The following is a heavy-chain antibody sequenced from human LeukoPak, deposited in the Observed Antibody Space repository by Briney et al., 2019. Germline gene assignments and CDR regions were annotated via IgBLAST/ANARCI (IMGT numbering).Heavy chain of an antibody. CDR3: ARSNLVGATKTPFDY. Sequence: ASVKVSCKASGYTFTGYCMHWVRQAPGQGLEWMGWINPNSGGTNYAQKFQGRVTMTRDTSISTAYMELRRVSSDDAAVYYCARSNLVGATKTPFDYWGQGTLVTVSS. CDR1: GYTFTGYC. V-gene: IGHV1-2*02. D-gene: IGHD1-26*01. J-gene: IGHJ4*02. CDR2: INPNSGGT.